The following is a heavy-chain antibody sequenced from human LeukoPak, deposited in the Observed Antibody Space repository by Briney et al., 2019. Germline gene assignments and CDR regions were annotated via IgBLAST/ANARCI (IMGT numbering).Heavy chain of an antibody. CDR3: ARLDSYSSSWYYFDY. V-gene: IGHV1-18*01. Sequence: GASVEVSCKASGYTFTSYGISWVRQAPGQGLEWMGWISAYNGNTNYAQKLQGRVTMTTDTSTSTAYMELRSLRSDDTAVYYCARLDSYSSSWYYFDYWGQGTLVTVSS. D-gene: IGHD6-13*01. J-gene: IGHJ4*02. CDR1: GYTFTSYG. CDR2: ISAYNGNT.